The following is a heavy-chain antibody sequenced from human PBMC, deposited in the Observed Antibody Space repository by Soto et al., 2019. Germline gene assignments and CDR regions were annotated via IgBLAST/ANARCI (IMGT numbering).Heavy chain of an antibody. CDR3: ARTFFHHDYGDYPYYFDY. Sequence: GGSLRLSCAASGFTFSSYGMHWVRQAPGKGLEWVAVIWYDGSNKYYADSVKGRFTISRDNSKNTLYLQMNSLRAEDTAVYYCARTFFHHDYGDYPYYFDYWGQGTLVTVSS. CDR2: IWYDGSNK. J-gene: IGHJ4*02. CDR1: GFTFSSYG. D-gene: IGHD4-17*01. V-gene: IGHV3-33*01.